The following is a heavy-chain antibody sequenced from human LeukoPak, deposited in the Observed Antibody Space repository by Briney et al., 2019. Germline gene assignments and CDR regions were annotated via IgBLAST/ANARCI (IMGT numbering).Heavy chain of an antibody. CDR2: IRKDGGEK. J-gene: IGHJ4*02. D-gene: IGHD2/OR15-2a*01. CDR1: GFTFSGSW. CDR3: ARTSYSFGPFLY. V-gene: IGHV3-7*01. Sequence: GGSLRLSCAASGFTFSGSWMSWVRQTPGKGLEGVANIRKDGGEKYYVDSVKGRFTISRDNAKNTLYLQMNTLRADDTAVYFCARTSYSFGPFLYWGQGTLVTVSS.